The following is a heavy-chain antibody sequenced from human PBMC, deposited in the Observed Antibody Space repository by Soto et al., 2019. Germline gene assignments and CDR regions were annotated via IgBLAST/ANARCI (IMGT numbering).Heavy chain of an antibody. J-gene: IGHJ5*02. V-gene: IGHV4-30-2*01. CDR3: ARTIHDSNGYNWFDH. D-gene: IGHD3-22*01. Sequence: TLSLTCAVSGGSISSGGYSWSWIRQPPGKGLEWIGYIYHSGSTYYNPSLKSRVTRSVDRSKNQFSLKLSTVTAADTAVYYCARTIHDSNGYNWFDHWGQGTLVTVSS. CDR2: IYHSGST. CDR1: GGSISSGGYS.